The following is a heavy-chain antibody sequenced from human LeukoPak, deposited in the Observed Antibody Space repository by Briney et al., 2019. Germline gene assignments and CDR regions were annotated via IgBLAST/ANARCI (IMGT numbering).Heavy chain of an antibody. Sequence: GGSLRLSCAASGFTFSSYWMHWVRQAPGKGLEWVAFIRYDGSNKYYADSVEGRFTISRDNSKNTLYLQMNSLRAEDTAVYYCARSIVVVPAAHDYWGHGTLVTVSS. CDR2: IRYDGSNK. CDR3: ARSIVVVPAAHDY. D-gene: IGHD2-2*01. CDR1: GFTFSSYW. V-gene: IGHV3-30*02. J-gene: IGHJ4*01.